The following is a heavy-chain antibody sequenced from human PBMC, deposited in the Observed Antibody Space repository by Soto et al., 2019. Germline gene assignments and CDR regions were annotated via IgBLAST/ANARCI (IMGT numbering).Heavy chain of an antibody. CDR1: GFTFSSYS. V-gene: IGHV3-21*01. Sequence: GGSLRLSCAASGFTFSSYSMNWVRQAPGKGLEWVSSISSSSSYIYYADSVKGRFTISRDNAKNSLYLQMNSLRAEDKAVYYWARGRIAGAGEYYLDYGGQGTLVTVSS. CDR2: ISSSSSYI. D-gene: IGHD6-19*01. J-gene: IGHJ4*02. CDR3: ARGRIAGAGEYYLDY.